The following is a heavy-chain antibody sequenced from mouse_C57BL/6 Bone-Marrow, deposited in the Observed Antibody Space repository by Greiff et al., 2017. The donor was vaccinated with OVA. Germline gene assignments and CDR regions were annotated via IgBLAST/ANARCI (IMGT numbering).Heavy chain of an antibody. D-gene: IGHD1-1*01. J-gene: IGHJ2*01. Sequence: EVKLQESGAELVRPGASVKLSCTASGFNINDDYMHWVKQSPEQGLEWIGWIDPENGDTEYPSKFQGKATISADTSSNTAYLQLSSLTSEDTAVYYCTALLRDLDCWGRGTTLTVSS. CDR3: TALLRDLDC. CDR2: IDPENGDT. CDR1: GFNINDDY. V-gene: IGHV14-4*01.